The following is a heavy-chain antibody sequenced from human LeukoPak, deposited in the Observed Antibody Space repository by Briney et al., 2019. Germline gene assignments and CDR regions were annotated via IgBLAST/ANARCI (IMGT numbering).Heavy chain of an antibody. CDR1: GGSISSGDYY. V-gene: IGHV4-30-4*01. J-gene: IGHJ2*01. Sequence: SQTLSLTCTVSGGSISSGDYYWSWIRQPPGKGLEWIGYIYYSGSTYYNPSLKSRVTISVDTSKNQFSLKLSSVTAADTAVYYCARDRSPSRIWYFDLWGRGTLVTVSS. CDR2: IYYSGST. CDR3: ARDRSPSRIWYFDL.